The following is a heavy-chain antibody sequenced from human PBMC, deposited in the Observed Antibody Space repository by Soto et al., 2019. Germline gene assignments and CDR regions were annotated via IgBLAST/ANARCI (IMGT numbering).Heavy chain of an antibody. D-gene: IGHD2-15*01. CDR1: GGSISSYY. CDR2: IYYSGST. CDR3: ARERRYCSGGSCYSSSHYYYYYMDV. Sequence: SETLSLTCTVSGGSISSYYWSWIRQPPGKGLEWIGYIYYSGSTNYNPSLKSRVTISVDTSKNQFSLKLSSVTAADTAVYYCARERRYCSGGSCYSSSHYYYYYMDVWGKGTTVTVSS. V-gene: IGHV4-59*01. J-gene: IGHJ6*03.